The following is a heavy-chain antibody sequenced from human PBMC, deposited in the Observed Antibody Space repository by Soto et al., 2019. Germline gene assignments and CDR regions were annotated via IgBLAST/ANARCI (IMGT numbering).Heavy chain of an antibody. CDR3: ARSQGSSTSLGNYYYYYCGMDV. D-gene: IGHD2-2*01. Sequence: QVQLVQSGAEVKKPGSSVKVSCKASGGTFSSYAISWVRQAPGQGLEWMGGIIPISGTANYAQKFQGRVTITADESTSTDYTELSSLRSEDTAVYYCARSQGSSTSLGNYYYYYCGMDVWGHGTTGTVSS. CDR2: IIPISGTA. CDR1: GGTFSSYA. J-gene: IGHJ6*02. V-gene: IGHV1-69*01.